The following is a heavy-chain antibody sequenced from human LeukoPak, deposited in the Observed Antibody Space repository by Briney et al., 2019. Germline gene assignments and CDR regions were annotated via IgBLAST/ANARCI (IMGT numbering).Heavy chain of an antibody. CDR3: ARDGSGSYLELDY. CDR1: GFTFSDYY. J-gene: IGHJ4*02. V-gene: IGHV3-11*06. CDR2: ISSSSSYT. Sequence: GGSLRLSCAASGFTFSDYYMSWIRQAPGKGLEWVSYISSSSSYTNYADSVKGRLTISRDNAKNSLYLQMNSLRAEDTAVYYCARDGSGSYLELDYWGQGTLVTVSS. D-gene: IGHD3-10*01.